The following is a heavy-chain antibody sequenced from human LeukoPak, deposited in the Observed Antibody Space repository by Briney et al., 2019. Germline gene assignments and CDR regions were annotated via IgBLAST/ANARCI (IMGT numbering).Heavy chain of an antibody. V-gene: IGHV4-61*01. CDR3: ARGKGGSYYEVDY. D-gene: IGHD1-26*01. Sequence: PSETLSLPCTVSGGSASSGSYYWSWIRQPPGKGLEWIGYIYYSGSTNYNPSLKSRVTISVDTSKNQFSLKLSSVTAADTAVYYCARGKGGSYYEVDYWGQGTLVTVSS. CDR1: GGSASSGSYY. CDR2: IYYSGST. J-gene: IGHJ4*02.